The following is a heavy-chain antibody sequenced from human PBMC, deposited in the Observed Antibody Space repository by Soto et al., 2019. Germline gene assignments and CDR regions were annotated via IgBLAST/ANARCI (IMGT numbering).Heavy chain of an antibody. V-gene: IGHV3-30-3*01. J-gene: IGHJ3*02. CDR2: ISYDGSNK. CDR1: GFTFSSYA. D-gene: IGHD3-16*02. Sequence: GGSLRLSCAASGFTFSSYAMHWVRQAPGKGLEWVAVISYDGSNKYYADSVKGRFTISRDNSKNTLYLQMNSLGAEDTAVYYCARDPGTWGSYRKGGFRDIWGQGTMVTVSS. CDR3: ARDPGTWGSYRKGGFRDI.